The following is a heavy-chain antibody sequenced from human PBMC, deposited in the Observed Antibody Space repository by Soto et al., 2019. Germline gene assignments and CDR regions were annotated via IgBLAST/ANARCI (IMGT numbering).Heavy chain of an antibody. Sequence: SETLSLTCTVSGDSSSSSSYYWGWIRQPPGKGLEWIGSIYYSGSTYYNPSLKSRVTISVDTSKNQFSLKLSSVTAADTAVYYCASGYDILTGYPRGDYYGMDVWGQGTTVTVSS. V-gene: IGHV4-39*01. J-gene: IGHJ6*02. D-gene: IGHD3-9*01. CDR1: GDSSSSSSYY. CDR2: IYYSGST. CDR3: ASGYDILTGYPRGDYYGMDV.